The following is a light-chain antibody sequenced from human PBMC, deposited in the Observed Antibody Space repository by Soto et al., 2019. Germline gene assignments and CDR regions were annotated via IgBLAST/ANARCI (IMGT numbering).Light chain of an antibody. Sequence: QPVLTQPASVSGSPGQSITLSCTGTSSDVGGYNYVSWYQQHPGKAPKLMIFDVSNRPSGVSNRFSGSKSGNTASLTISGLQAEDEADYYCSSFTSSSTLVFGTGTKLTVL. CDR1: SSDVGGYNY. J-gene: IGLJ1*01. V-gene: IGLV2-14*01. CDR3: SSFTSSSTLV. CDR2: DVS.